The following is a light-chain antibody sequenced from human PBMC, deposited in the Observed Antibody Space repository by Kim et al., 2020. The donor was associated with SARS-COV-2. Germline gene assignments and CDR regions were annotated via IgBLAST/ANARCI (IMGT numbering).Light chain of an antibody. V-gene: IGKV2D-29*02. CDR1: QSLLHTDGKTY. J-gene: IGKJ2*01. Sequence: EIVLTQTPLSLSVPPGQPASISCKSSQSLLHTDGKTYLYWFLQKPGQSPQLLIYELFNRFSGVADRFSGSGSGTDFTLKISRVEADDVGVYYCMQSKQLRTFGQGTKLEI. CDR3: MQSKQLRT. CDR2: ELF.